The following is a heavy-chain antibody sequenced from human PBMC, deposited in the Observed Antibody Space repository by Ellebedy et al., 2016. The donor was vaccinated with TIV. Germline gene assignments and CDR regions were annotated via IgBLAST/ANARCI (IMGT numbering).Heavy chain of an antibody. V-gene: IGHV4-34*01. CDR1: GGSFSGYY. Sequence: MPSDTLSLTCAVYGGSFSGYYWSWIRQPPGKGLEWIREINHSGSTNYNPSLKSRVTMSVDTSKNQFSLKLSSVTAADTAVYYCARDPPYDISYGMDVWGQGTTVTVSS. CDR3: ARDPPYDISYGMDV. J-gene: IGHJ6*02. D-gene: IGHD3-22*01. CDR2: INHSGST.